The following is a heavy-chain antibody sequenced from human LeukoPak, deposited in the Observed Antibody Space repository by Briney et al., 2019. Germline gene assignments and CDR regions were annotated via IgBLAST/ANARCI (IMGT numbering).Heavy chain of an antibody. CDR2: IYYSGST. CDR1: GGSISSSSYY. V-gene: IGHV4-39*07. J-gene: IGHJ3*02. D-gene: IGHD3-10*01. CDR3: ARGPTYGSGSYAAFDI. Sequence: SETLSLTCTVSGGSISSSSYYWGWIRQPPGKGLEWIGSIYYSGSTYYNPSLKSRVTISVDTSKNQFSLKLSSVTAADTAVYYCARGPTYGSGSYAAFDIWGQGTMVTVSS.